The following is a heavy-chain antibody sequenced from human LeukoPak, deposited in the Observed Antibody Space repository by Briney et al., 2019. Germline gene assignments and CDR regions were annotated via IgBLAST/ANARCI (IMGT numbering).Heavy chain of an antibody. D-gene: IGHD3-22*01. V-gene: IGHV3-66*02. CDR1: GFTVSNNY. J-gene: IGHJ4*02. CDR2: IYRGGST. Sequence: GGSLRLSCAASGFTVSNNYMTWVRQAPRKGLEWVSVIYRGGSTYYSDSVKGRFTASRDNSKNTLYLQMNSLRVEDTAVYHCARVTYYYDSSGETTYFDYWGQGTLVTVSS. CDR3: ARVTYYYDSSGETTYFDY.